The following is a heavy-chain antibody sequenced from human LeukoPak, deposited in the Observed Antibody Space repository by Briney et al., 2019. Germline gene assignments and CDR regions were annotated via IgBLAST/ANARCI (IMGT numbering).Heavy chain of an antibody. Sequence: PGGSLRLSCAASGFTVSSNYMSWVRQAPGKGLEWVSVIYSGGSTYYADSVKGRFTISRDNSKNTLYLQMNSLRAEDTAVYYCARLRGPMANWFDPWGQGTLVTVSS. CDR1: GFTVSSNY. V-gene: IGHV3-53*01. CDR2: IYSGGST. CDR3: ARLRGPMANWFDP. D-gene: IGHD3-10*01. J-gene: IGHJ5*02.